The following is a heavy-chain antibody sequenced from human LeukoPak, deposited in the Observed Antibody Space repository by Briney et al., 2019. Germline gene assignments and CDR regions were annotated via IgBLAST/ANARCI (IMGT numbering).Heavy chain of an antibody. CDR3: ARDRAVGDAFDI. V-gene: IGHV1-2*02. CDR2: INPNSGGT. CDR1: GYTFTGYY. Sequence: ASVKVSCKASGYTFTGYYMHWVRQAPGQGGEWMGWINPNSGGTNYAQKFQGRVTMTRDTSISTAYMELSRLRSDDTAVYYCARDRAVGDAFDIWGQGTMVTVSS. J-gene: IGHJ3*02.